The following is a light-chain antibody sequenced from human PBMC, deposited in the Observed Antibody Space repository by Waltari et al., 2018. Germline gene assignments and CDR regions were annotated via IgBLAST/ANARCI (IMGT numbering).Light chain of an antibody. J-gene: IGKJ2*01. CDR2: MES. V-gene: IGKV1-5*03. CDR3: QQYSSFAT. CDR1: QSVGTW. Sequence: DIQMTQSPSTLSASVGDRVTISCRASQSVGTWLAWYQQKPGKAPKLLIYMESSLESGVPSRFRGSGSGTEFTLTISSLQPDDFATYSCQQYSSFATFGQGTKVDI.